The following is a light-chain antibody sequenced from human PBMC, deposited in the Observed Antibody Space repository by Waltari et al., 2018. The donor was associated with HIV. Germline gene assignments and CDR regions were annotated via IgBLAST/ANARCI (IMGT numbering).Light chain of an antibody. CDR3: SSWTSSTTLV. Sequence: QSALTQLASVFGTPGQSLTISCTGINSYFCSYDFVSCYQQYPGKAPRLIISDVRNRPAGISSRFSGSKYGYTASLTISGLRAEDEADYFCSSWTSSTTLVFGTGTKVTVL. V-gene: IGLV2-14*01. J-gene: IGLJ1*01. CDR2: DVR. CDR1: NSYFCSYDF.